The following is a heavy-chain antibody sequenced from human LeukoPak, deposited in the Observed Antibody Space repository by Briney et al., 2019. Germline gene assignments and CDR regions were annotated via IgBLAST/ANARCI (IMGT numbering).Heavy chain of an antibody. V-gene: IGHV1-8*01. J-gene: IGHJ6*02. D-gene: IGHD6-6*01. CDR1: GYTFTSYD. CDR3: ARTLEYSSNYYYGMDV. CDR2: MNPNSGNT. Sequence: ASVKVSCKASGYTFTSYDINWVRQATGQGLEWMGWMNPNSGNTGYAQKFQGRVTMTRNTSISTAYMELSSLRSEDTAVYYCARTLEYSSNYYYGMDVWGQGTTVTVSS.